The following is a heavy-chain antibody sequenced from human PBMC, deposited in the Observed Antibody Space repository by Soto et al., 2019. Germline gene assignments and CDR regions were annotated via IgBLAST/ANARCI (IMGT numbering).Heavy chain of an antibody. J-gene: IGHJ4*02. CDR3: ASYYDSSGYYAYYFDY. Sequence: QVQLQESGPGLVKPSQTLSLTCTVSGGSISSGDYYWSWIRQPPGKGLEWIGYIYYSGSTYYNPSLKSRVTMSVDTSKNQFSLKLSSVTAADTAVYYCASYYDSSGYYAYYFDYWGQGTLVTVSS. CDR1: GGSISSGDYY. D-gene: IGHD3-22*01. CDR2: IYYSGST. V-gene: IGHV4-30-4*01.